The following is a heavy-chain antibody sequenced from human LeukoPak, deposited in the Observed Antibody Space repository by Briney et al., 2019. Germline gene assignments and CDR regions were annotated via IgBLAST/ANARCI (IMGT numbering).Heavy chain of an antibody. CDR1: GFTFSSYA. D-gene: IGHD2/OR15-2a*01. Sequence: GRSLRPSCAASGFTFSSYAMHWVRQAPGKGLEWVAVISYDGSNKYYADSVKGRFTISRDNSKNTLYLQMNSLRAEDTAVYYCAREGKSMAPFDYWGQGTLVTVSS. J-gene: IGHJ4*02. CDR3: AREGKSMAPFDY. CDR2: ISYDGSNK. V-gene: IGHV3-30*04.